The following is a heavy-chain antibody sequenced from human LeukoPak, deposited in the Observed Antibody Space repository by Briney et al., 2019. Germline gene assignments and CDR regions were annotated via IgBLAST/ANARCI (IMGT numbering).Heavy chain of an antibody. CDR2: IYYSGST. D-gene: IGHD2-2*01. V-gene: IGHV4-59*07. CDR3: ATTADQLTPLGY. CDR1: GGAISGYY. J-gene: IGHJ4*02. Sequence: PSDTLSLTCTVSGGAISGYYWSGIRQPPGKGLEWIGYIYYSGSTNYNPSLKSRVTISVDKSKNRFSLKLSSVTAADTAVYYCATTADQLTPLGYWGQGTLVTVSS.